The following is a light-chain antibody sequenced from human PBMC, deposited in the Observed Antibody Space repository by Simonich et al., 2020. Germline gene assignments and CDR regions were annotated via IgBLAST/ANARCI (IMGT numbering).Light chain of an antibody. J-gene: IGKJ5*01. Sequence: DIVMTQSPDSLAVSLGERATINCKSSQSVLYSPNNKNYLAWYQQKPGQPPRLLIYCASPRESGVPDRFSGSGSGTDFTLTISSLQAEDVAVYYCQQYDSRPSITFGQGTRLEIK. CDR3: QQYDSRPSIT. CDR2: CAS. CDR1: QSVLYSPNNKNY. V-gene: IGKV4-1*01.